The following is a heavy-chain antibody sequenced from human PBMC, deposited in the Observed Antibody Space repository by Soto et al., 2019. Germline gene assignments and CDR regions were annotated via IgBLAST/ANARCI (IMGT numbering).Heavy chain of an antibody. J-gene: IGHJ6*02. CDR3: SRFIMVGGWFDPNYYHGMDV. D-gene: IGHD6-19*01. V-gene: IGHV1-18*01. CDR1: GYTFSNYG. CDR2: ISGYNGNT. Sequence: QVQLVQSGAEVKKPGSSVTVSCKTSGYTFSNYGINWVRQAPGQGLEWMGWISGYNGNTNYAQTVQGRGTMTTDTTTGTVYMALRMLKSDDTAISCCSRFIMVGGWFDPNYYHGMDVWGQGTTVTVSS.